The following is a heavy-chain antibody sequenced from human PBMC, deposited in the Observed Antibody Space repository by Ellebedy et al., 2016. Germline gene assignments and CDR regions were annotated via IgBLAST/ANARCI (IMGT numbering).Heavy chain of an antibody. CDR3: AKGATYQDTDAFHI. D-gene: IGHD1-26*01. V-gene: IGHV3-23*01. CDR2: ISGSGGST. J-gene: IGHJ3*02. Sequence: GESLKISXAASGFTFSSYAMSWVRQAPGKGLEWVSAISGSGGSTYYADSVKGRFTISRDNSKNTLYLQMNSLRAEDTAVYYCAKGATYQDTDAFHIWGQGTMVTVSS. CDR1: GFTFSSYA.